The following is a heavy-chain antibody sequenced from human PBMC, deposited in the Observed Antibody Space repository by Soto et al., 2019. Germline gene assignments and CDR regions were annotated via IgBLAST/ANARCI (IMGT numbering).Heavy chain of an antibody. CDR1: GGSTSSNSYY. J-gene: IGHJ5*02. V-gene: IGHV4-31*03. CDR3: ARSIDP. CDR2: IYYSGST. Sequence: PSETLSLTCTVSGGSTSSNSYYWGWIRQPPGKGLEWIGYIYYSGSTYYTPSLKSRVTISVDTSKNQFSLKLSSVTAADTAVYYCARSIDPWGQGTLVTVSS.